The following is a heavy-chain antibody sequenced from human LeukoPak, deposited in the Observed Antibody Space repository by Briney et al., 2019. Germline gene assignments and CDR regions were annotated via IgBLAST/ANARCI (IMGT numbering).Heavy chain of an antibody. CDR2: INREGSRT. J-gene: IGHJ4*02. Sequence: GGSLRLSCAASGNHWMHWVRQAPGKGLMWVSRINREGSRTDYADSAKGRFTISRDNAKNTLYLQVNSLRAEDTAVYFCARGGSDTAMAHDYWGQGTLVTVSS. CDR3: ARGGSDTAMAHDY. V-gene: IGHV3-74*01. D-gene: IGHD5-18*01. CDR1: GNHW.